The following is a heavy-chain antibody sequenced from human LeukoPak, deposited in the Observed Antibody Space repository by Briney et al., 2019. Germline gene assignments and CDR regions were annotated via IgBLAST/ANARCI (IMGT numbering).Heavy chain of an antibody. J-gene: IGHJ3*02. D-gene: IGHD3-22*01. V-gene: IGHV3-30*02. Sequence: PGGSLRLSCAASGFTFSSYGMHWVRQAPGKGLEWVAFIRYDGSNKYYADSVKGRFTISRDNSKNTLYLQMNSLRAEDTAVYYCAKWVLGVVVEDPNAFDIWGQGTMVTVSS. CDR3: AKWVLGVVVEDPNAFDI. CDR1: GFTFSSYG. CDR2: IRYDGSNK.